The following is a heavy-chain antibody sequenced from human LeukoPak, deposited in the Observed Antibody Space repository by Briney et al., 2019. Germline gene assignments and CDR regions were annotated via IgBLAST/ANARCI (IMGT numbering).Heavy chain of an antibody. CDR2: INPNSGGT. V-gene: IGHV1-2*02. CDR1: GYTFTGYY. Sequence: EASVKVSCKASGYTFTGYYMHWVRQAPGQGLEWMGWINPNSGGTNYAQKFQGRVTMARDTSISTAYMELSRLRSDDTAVYYCARDLRIAARPGAFDIWGQGTMVTVSS. D-gene: IGHD6-6*01. CDR3: ARDLRIAARPGAFDI. J-gene: IGHJ3*02.